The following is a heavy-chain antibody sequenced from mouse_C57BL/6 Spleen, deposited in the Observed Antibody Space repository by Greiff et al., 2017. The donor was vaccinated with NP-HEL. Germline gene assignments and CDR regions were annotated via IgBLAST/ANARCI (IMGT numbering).Heavy chain of an antibody. CDR1: GYTFTSYW. CDR2: IYPGSGST. CDR3: AREGAYLGYAMDY. V-gene: IGHV1-55*01. D-gene: IGHD2-10*01. Sequence: VRLQQPGAELVKPGASVKMSCKASGYTFTSYWITWVKQRPGQGLEWIGDIYPGSGSTNYNEKFKSKATLTVDTSSSTAYMQLSSLTSEDSAVYYCAREGAYLGYAMDYWGQGTSVTVSS. J-gene: IGHJ4*01.